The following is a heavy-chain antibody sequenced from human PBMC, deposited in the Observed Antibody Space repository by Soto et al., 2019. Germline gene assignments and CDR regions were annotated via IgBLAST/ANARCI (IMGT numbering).Heavy chain of an antibody. J-gene: IGHJ6*02. CDR1: GGSISSGGYY. CDR3: ARDRAGSYYYGMDV. Sequence: PSATLSLTCTVSGGSISSGGYYWSWIRQHPGKGLEWIGHIYYSGSTYYNPSLKSRVTISVDTSKNQFSLKLSSVTAADTAVYYCARDRAGSYYYGMDVWGQGTTVTVSS. V-gene: IGHV4-31*03. CDR2: IYYSGST. D-gene: IGHD6-13*01.